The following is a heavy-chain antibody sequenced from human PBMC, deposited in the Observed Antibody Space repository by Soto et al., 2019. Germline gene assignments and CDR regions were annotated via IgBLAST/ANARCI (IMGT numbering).Heavy chain of an antibody. CDR1: GGSISSSSYY. D-gene: IGHD6-19*01. J-gene: IGHJ4*02. CDR2: IYYSGST. V-gene: IGHV4-39*01. Sequence: SETLSLTCTVSGGSISSSSYYWGWIRQPPGKGLEWIGSIYYSGSTYYNPSLKSRVTISVDTSKNQFSLKLSSVTAADTAVYYCARHPPSSSDSYYFDYWGQGTLVTVSS. CDR3: ARHPPSSSDSYYFDY.